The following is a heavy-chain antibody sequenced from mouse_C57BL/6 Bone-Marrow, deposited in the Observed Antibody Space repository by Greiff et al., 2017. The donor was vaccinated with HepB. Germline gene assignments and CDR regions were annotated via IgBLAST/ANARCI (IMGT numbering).Heavy chain of an antibody. Sequence: EVKLVESGAELVRPGASVKLSCTASGFNIKDYYMHWVKQRPEQGLEWIGRIDPEDGDTEYAPKFQGKATMTADTSSNTAYLQLSSLTSEDTAVYDCARSGDGLNYAMDYWGQGTSVTVSS. CDR3: ARSGDGLNYAMDY. J-gene: IGHJ4*01. V-gene: IGHV14-1*01. CDR1: GFNIKDYY. D-gene: IGHD3-1*01. CDR2: IDPEDGDT.